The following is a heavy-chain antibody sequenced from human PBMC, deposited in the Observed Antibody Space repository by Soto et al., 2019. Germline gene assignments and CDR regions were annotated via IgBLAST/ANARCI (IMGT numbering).Heavy chain of an antibody. CDR2: IKSKTDGGTT. V-gene: IGHV3-15*01. CDR3: TTDNYDSSGTN. CDR1: GFTFGDYA. Sequence: GGSLRLSCTTSGFTFGDYAMSWVRQAPGKGLEWVGRIKSKTDGGTTDYAAPVKGRFTISRDDSKNTLYLQMNSLKTEDTAVYYCTTDNYDSSGTNWGQGTLVTVSS. D-gene: IGHD3-22*01. J-gene: IGHJ4*02.